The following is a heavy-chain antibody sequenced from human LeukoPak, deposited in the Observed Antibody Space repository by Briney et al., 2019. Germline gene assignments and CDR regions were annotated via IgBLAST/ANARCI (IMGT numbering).Heavy chain of an antibody. CDR2: IYYSGST. D-gene: IGHD3-3*01. Sequence: PSETLSLTCTVSGGSLSSYYWSWVRQPPGKGLEWIGYIYYSGSTNYNPSLTSRVTISVDTSKNQFSLKLSSVTAADTAVYYCARAGDFWSGYYQPPFDLWGQGTLVTVSS. CDR1: GGSLSSYY. CDR3: ARAGDFWSGYYQPPFDL. V-gene: IGHV4-59*01. J-gene: IGHJ5*02.